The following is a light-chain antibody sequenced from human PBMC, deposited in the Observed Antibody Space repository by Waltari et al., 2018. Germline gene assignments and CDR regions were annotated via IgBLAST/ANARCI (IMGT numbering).Light chain of an antibody. CDR3: CSYAGSDTLL. V-gene: IGLV2-23*01. Sequence: QSALTQPASVSGSPGQSITISCTGTSSDVGGYNYVSWYQQHPGKAPKLMIYDVTKRPSGVSNLCSGSKSGNTASLTFAGLHTEDEADYYCCSYAGSDTLLFGGGTKLTVL. J-gene: IGLJ2*01. CDR2: DVT. CDR1: SSDVGGYNY.